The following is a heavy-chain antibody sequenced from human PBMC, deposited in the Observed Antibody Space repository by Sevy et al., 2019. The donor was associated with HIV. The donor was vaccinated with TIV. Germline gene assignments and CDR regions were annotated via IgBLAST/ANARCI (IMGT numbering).Heavy chain of an antibody. D-gene: IGHD6-13*01. CDR1: GYTLTSHY. CDR3: ASLAAASGLDYMDV. V-gene: IGHV1-46*01. CDR2: SNPSGGYT. J-gene: IGHJ6*03. Sequence: ASVKVSCKASGYTLTSHYMHWVRQAPGQGLEWMGISNPSGGYTRYAQEFQGRVIMTRDTSTSTAYMELSSLRSDDTAVYYCASLAAASGLDYMDVWGKGTTVTVSS.